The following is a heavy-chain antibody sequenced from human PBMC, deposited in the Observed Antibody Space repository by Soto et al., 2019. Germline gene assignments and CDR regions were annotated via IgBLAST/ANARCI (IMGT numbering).Heavy chain of an antibody. CDR1: GGSFTTYY. D-gene: IGHD3-10*01. CDR2: IDYSGSS. J-gene: IGHJ3*01. Sequence: QLQLQQWGAGLLKPSETLSLTCAVYGGSFTTYYWSWIRQSPGKGLAWSGEIDYSGSSNYNPSLKRRFTISVDNSMNQFSLKLTSMTAADTAVYYCARVRARFSRSAFDVWGQGTMVAVSS. CDR3: ARVRARFSRSAFDV. V-gene: IGHV4-34*01.